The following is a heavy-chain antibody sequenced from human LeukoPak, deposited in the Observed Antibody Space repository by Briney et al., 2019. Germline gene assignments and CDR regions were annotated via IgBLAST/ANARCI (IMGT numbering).Heavy chain of an antibody. CDR2: INSDGSST. Sequence: GGSLRLSCAASGFTFSSYWMHWVRQAPGKGLVWVSRINSDGSSTSYADSVKGRFTISRDNAKNTLYLQMNSLRAEDTAVYYCAREETGTDFDYWGQGILVTVSS. CDR1: GFTFSSYW. CDR3: AREETGTDFDY. J-gene: IGHJ4*02. V-gene: IGHV3-74*01. D-gene: IGHD1-7*01.